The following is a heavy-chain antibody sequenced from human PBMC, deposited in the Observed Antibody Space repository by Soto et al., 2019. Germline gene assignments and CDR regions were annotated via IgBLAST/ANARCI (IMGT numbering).Heavy chain of an antibody. V-gene: IGHV3-23*01. Sequence: GGSLRLSCAASGFTFSSYAMSWVRQAPGKGLEWVSAISGSGGSTYYADSVKGRFTISRDNSKNTLYLQMNSLRAEDTAVYYCAKDRMGVSSSCYKRFVSCYDYWGQATLVTVSS. CDR2: ISGSGGST. CDR1: GFTFSSYA. D-gene: IGHD6-13*01. J-gene: IGHJ4*02. CDR3: AKDRMGVSSSCYKRFVSCYDY.